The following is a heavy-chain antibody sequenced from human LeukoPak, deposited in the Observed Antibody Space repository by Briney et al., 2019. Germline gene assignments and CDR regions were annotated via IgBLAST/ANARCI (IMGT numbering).Heavy chain of an antibody. D-gene: IGHD3-10*01. CDR2: IYYSEST. Sequence: SETLSLTCTVSGGSISSYYWSWIRQPPGKGLEYIGYIYYSESTNYNPSLKSRVTISLDKSKNQFSLKLSSVTAADTAVYYCARIFRGAYFDYWGQGTLVTVSS. V-gene: IGHV4-59*01. CDR3: ARIFRGAYFDY. J-gene: IGHJ4*02. CDR1: GGSISSYY.